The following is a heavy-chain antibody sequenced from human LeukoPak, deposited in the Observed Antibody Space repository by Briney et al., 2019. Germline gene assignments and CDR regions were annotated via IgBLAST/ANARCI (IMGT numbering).Heavy chain of an antibody. CDR2: IYYSGST. V-gene: IGHV4-30-4*08. Sequence: PSETLSLTCTVSGGSISSGGYYWSWIRQPPGKGLEWIGYIYYSGSTYYNPSLKSRVTISVDTSKNQFSLKLSSVTAADTAVYYCARVTLLRWPAYYYYGMDVWGQGTTVTVSS. D-gene: IGHD4-23*01. CDR1: GGSISSGGYY. CDR3: ARVTLLRWPAYYYYGMDV. J-gene: IGHJ6*02.